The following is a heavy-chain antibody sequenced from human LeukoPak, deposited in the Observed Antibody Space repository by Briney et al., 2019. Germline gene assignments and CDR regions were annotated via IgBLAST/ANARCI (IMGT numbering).Heavy chain of an antibody. D-gene: IGHD1-26*01. Sequence: GGSLRLSCAASGFTVSSNYMSWVRQAPGKGLEWVSVIYSGGSTYYADSVKGRFTISRDNSKNTLYLQMNSLRAEDTAVYYCARMGELPLHRGGDAFDIWGQGTMVTVSS. J-gene: IGHJ3*02. CDR2: IYSGGST. CDR1: GFTVSSNY. CDR3: ARMGELPLHRGGDAFDI. V-gene: IGHV3-53*01.